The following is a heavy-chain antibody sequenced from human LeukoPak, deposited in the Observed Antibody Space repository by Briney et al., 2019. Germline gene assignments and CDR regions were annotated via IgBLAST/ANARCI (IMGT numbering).Heavy chain of an antibody. Sequence: GGSLRLSCAASGFTFSSYSMSWVRQAPGKGLEWVSSISSSSSYINYADSVKGRFTISRDNAKNSLYLQMNSMRAEETAVYYCARARERITMVRGVPFDYWGQGTLVTVSS. J-gene: IGHJ4*02. CDR1: GFTFSSYS. CDR2: ISSSSSYI. D-gene: IGHD3-10*01. V-gene: IGHV3-21*01. CDR3: ARARERITMVRGVPFDY.